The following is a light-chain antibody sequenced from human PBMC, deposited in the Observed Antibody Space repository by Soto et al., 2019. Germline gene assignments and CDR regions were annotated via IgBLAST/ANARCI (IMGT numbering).Light chain of an antibody. CDR1: QSIDTY. CDR3: QQNQDIPPT. CDR2: VAS. Sequence: DIQMTQSPSSLSASVGDRVTVTCRASQSIDTYLNWYQQRPGQAPNLLIYVASTLQSGVPSRFSSSGSGTHFTLTISSLQPEDFATYYCQQNQDIPPTFGQGTRVERK. J-gene: IGKJ1*01. V-gene: IGKV1-39*01.